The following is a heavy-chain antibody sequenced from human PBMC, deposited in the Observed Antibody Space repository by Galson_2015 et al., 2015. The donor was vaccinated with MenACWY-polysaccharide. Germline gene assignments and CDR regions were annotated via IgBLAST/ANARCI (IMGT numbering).Heavy chain of an antibody. V-gene: IGHV1-8*01. J-gene: IGHJ4*02. CDR1: GYTFTSYD. D-gene: IGHD5-18*01. Sequence: SVKVSCKASGYTFTSYDINWVRQATGQGLEWMGWMNPNSGNTGYAQKFQGRVTMTRNTSISTAYMELSSLRSEDAAVYYCARGGRKGYSYGLTFDYWGQGTLVTVSS. CDR2: MNPNSGNT. CDR3: ARGGRKGYSYGLTFDY.